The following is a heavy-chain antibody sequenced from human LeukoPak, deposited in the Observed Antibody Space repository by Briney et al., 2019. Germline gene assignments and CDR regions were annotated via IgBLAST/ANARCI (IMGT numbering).Heavy chain of an antibody. D-gene: IGHD3-10*01. CDR3: AKHYRSGTYYNYFTY. CDR1: GFTFSSYA. CDR2: ISGSGGNT. Sequence: PGGSLRLSCEASGFTFSSYALSWVRQAPGRGLEWVSAISGSGGNTYYADFVKGRFTISRDNSQNTLFLQMSSLRADDTATYYCAKHYRSGTYYNYFTYCGRGTLVSVSS. V-gene: IGHV3-23*01. J-gene: IGHJ4*02.